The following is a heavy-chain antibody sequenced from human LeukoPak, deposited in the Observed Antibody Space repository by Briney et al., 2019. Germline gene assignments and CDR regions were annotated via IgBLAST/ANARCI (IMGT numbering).Heavy chain of an antibody. V-gene: IGHV1-2*02. CDR1: GYTFTGYY. CDR2: INPNSGGT. J-gene: IGHJ4*02. D-gene: IGHD5-18*01. Sequence: ASVKVSCKASGYTFTGYYMHWVRQAPGQGLERMGWINPNSGGTNYAQKFQGRVTMTRGTSISTAYMELSRLRSDDTAVYYCARDPGWVQLWLLDYWGQGTLVTVSS. CDR3: ARDPGWVQLWLLDY.